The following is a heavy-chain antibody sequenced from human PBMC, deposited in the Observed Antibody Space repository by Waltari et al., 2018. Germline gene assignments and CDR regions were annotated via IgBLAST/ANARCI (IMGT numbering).Heavy chain of an antibody. V-gene: IGHV4-34*01. Sequence: QVQLTQWGAGVLTPSETLSLTCAVYGDSFSDHFWTWIRQPPGKGLEWIGHMNHRRSENYNPALRNRVSISVDTSMNQFSLMMTSLTAADTGVYYCARAPSFHYGIFSVPLTLDYWSQGTMVIVSS. J-gene: IGHJ3*01. CDR3: ARAPSFHYGIFSVPLTLDY. CDR2: MNHRRSE. D-gene: IGHD3-3*02. CDR1: GDSFSDHF.